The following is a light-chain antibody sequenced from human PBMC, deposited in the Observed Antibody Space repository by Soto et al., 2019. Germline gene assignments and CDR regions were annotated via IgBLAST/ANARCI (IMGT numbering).Light chain of an antibody. V-gene: IGKV1-33*01. J-gene: IGKJ4*01. CDR1: QSISNY. Sequence: DIQMTQSPSSLSASVGDIFTITCQASQSISNYLNWYQQKPGKAPKLLIYDASNLETGVPSRFSGSGSGTDFTFTISSLQPEDIATYYCQQYDNLPLTFGGGTKVDIK. CDR2: DAS. CDR3: QQYDNLPLT.